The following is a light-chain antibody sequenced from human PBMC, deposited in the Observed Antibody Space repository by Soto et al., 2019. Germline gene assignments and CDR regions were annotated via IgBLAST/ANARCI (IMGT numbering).Light chain of an antibody. J-gene: IGKJ2*01. CDR3: QHYSGWYT. CDR2: KAS. Sequence: DIQMTQSPSTLSASVGDRVTITCRASQSISSWLAWYQQKPGKAPKLLIYKASSLESGVPSRFSGSGSGTEFTLTISSLQPDDFATYYCQHYSGWYTFGQGTKLEIK. V-gene: IGKV1-5*03. CDR1: QSISSW.